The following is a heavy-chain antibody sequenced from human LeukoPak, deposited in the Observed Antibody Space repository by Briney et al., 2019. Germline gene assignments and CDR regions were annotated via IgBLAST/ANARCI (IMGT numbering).Heavy chain of an antibody. CDR2: INGSGGST. D-gene: IGHD4-17*01. V-gene: IGHV3-23*01. J-gene: IGHJ3*02. Sequence: PGGSLRLSCATSEFTFSSYGMTWVRQAPGKGLEWVSSINGSGGSTYYADSVQGRFTISRDNSKNTLYLQMNSLRSEDTAVYYCAKDPNGDYIGTFDIWGQGTMVTVSS. CDR3: AKDPNGDYIGTFDI. CDR1: EFTFSSYG.